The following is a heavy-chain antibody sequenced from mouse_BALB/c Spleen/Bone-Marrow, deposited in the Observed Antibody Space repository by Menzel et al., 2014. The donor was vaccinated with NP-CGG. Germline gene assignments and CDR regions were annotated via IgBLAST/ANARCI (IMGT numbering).Heavy chain of an antibody. Sequence: VQLQQSGAELVKPGASVKLSCTASGFNIKDTYMHWVKQRPEQGLEWIGRIDPANGNTKYDPKFQGKATITADTSSNTAYLQLSSLTSEDTAVYYCTSYRYGWYFDVWGAGNTVAVSS. CDR2: IDPANGNT. CDR3: TSYRYGWYFDV. V-gene: IGHV14-3*02. J-gene: IGHJ1*01. D-gene: IGHD2-14*01. CDR1: GFNIKDTY.